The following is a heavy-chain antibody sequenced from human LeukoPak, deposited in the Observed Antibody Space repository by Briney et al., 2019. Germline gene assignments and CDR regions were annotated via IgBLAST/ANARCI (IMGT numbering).Heavy chain of an antibody. J-gene: IGHJ4*02. CDR1: GFTFSSYA. CDR2: ISGSGGST. Sequence: GGSLRLSCAASGFTFSSYAMSWVRQAPGKGLEWVAAISGSGGSTYYADSVKGRFTISRDNSKNTLYLQMNSLRAEDTAVYYCAKDKGIAAAGTSELGYWGQGTLVTVSS. D-gene: IGHD6-13*01. CDR3: AKDKGIAAAGTSELGY. V-gene: IGHV3-23*01.